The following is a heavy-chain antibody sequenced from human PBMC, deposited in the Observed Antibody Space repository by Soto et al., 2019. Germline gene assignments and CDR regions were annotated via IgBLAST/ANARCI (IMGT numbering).Heavy chain of an antibody. CDR3: TTDQPAYSSGWYDWFDP. D-gene: IGHD6-19*01. CDR2: IKSKTDGGTT. V-gene: IGHV3-15*01. J-gene: IGHJ5*02. Sequence: GGSLRLSCAASGFTFSSYAMSWVRQAPGKGLEWVGRIKSKTDGGTTDYAAPVKGRFTSSRDDSKNTLYLQMNSLKTEDTAVYYGTTDQPAYSSGWYDWFDPWGQGTLVTVSS. CDR1: GFTFSSYA.